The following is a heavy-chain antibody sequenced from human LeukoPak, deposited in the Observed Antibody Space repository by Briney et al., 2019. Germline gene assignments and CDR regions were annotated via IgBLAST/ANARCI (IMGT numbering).Heavy chain of an antibody. D-gene: IGHD1-26*01. CDR2: ISHSGST. V-gene: IGHV4-34*01. J-gene: IGHJ4*02. CDR3: ARDRGPGATPTY. CDR1: GGSFSGYY. Sequence: SETLSLTCAVYGGSFSGYYWTWIRQPPGKGLEWIGEISHSGSTYYNPSLKSRVTISVDTSKNQFSLKLSSVTAADTAVYYCARDRGPGATPTYWGQGTLVTVSS.